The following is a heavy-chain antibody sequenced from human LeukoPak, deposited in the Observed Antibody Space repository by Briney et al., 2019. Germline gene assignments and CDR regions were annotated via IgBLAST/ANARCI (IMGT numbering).Heavy chain of an antibody. CDR1: GYTFTDYY. Sequence: ASVKVSCKTSGYTFTDYYMHWVRQAPGQGLEWMGWINPNSGGTNYAQKFQGRVTMTRDTSISTAYMELSSLRSDDTAVYYCARDVRWLNSGWDSGTYYAPYFDYWGQGTLVTVSS. D-gene: IGHD3-10*01. CDR3: ARDVRWLNSGWDSGTYYAPYFDY. V-gene: IGHV1-2*02. J-gene: IGHJ4*02. CDR2: INPNSGGT.